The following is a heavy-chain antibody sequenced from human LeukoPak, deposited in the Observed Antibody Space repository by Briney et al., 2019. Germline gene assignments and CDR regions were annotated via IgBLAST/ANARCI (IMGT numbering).Heavy chain of an antibody. Sequence: PGGSLRLSCAASGFTFSSYGMSWVRQAPGKGLEWVSTISGSGGSTYYADSGKGRFTISRDNSKNTLYLQMNSLRAEDTAVYYCARVRRYYDSSGYDLYYFDYWGQGTLVTVSS. J-gene: IGHJ4*02. V-gene: IGHV3-23*01. D-gene: IGHD3-22*01. CDR1: GFTFSSYG. CDR2: ISGSGGST. CDR3: ARVRRYYDSSGYDLYYFDY.